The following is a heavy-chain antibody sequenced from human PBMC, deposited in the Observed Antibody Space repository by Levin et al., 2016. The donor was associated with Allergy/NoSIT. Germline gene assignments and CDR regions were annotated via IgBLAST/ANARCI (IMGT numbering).Heavy chain of an antibody. CDR2: IRSKAYGGTT. D-gene: IGHD6-6*01. CDR3: SREPYTSSSPWFDP. V-gene: IGHV3-49*03. Sequence: GGSLRLSCTASGFTFGDYAMAWFRQAPGKGLEWVGFIRSKAYGGTTEYAASVKGRFSISRDDSKGIAYLQMNSLKTEDTAVYYCSREPYTSSSPWFDPWGQGTLVTVSS. CDR1: GFTFGDYA. J-gene: IGHJ5*02.